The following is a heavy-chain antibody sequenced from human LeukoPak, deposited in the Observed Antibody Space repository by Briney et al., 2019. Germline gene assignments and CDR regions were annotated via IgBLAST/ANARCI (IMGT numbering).Heavy chain of an antibody. CDR1: GVTFSDYY. V-gene: IGHV3-11*01. Sequence: GGSLRLSCAASGVTFSDYYMSWIRQAPGKGLQWVSYIGTGGSITYYADSVKGRFTISRDNAKNSLYLQMNSLRDEDTAVYYCARILEGYHYYMDVWGKGTTVTVSS. J-gene: IGHJ6*03. CDR3: ARILEGYHYYMDV. CDR2: IGTGGSIT.